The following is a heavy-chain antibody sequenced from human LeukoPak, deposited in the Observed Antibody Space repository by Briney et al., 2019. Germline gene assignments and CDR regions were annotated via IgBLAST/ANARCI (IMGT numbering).Heavy chain of an antibody. CDR3: ARHGYCGNPRCYPDYYYIDV. V-gene: IGHV1-2*03. CDR2: ISPNTGGT. J-gene: IGHJ6*03. Sequence: LGASVKVSCKASGYTFTGFYIHWVRQAPGHGLEWMGWISPNTGGTNYAQRFQGRVTMTRDTSITTTYLELRGLTSDDTAVYYCARHGYCGNPRCYPDYYYIDVWGKGTKVTVSS. D-gene: IGHD2-2*03. CDR1: GYTFTGFY.